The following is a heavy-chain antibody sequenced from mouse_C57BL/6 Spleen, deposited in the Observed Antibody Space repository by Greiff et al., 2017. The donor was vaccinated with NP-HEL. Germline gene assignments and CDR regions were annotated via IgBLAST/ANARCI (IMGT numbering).Heavy chain of an antibody. Sequence: EVQLVESGGDLVKPGGSLKLSCAASGFTFSSYGMSWVRQTPDKRLEWVATISSGGSYTYYPDSVKGRFTISRDNAKNTLYLQMSSLKSEDTAMYYCARSDGYNYWGQGTTLTVSS. CDR2: ISSGGSYT. J-gene: IGHJ2*01. D-gene: IGHD2-3*01. V-gene: IGHV5-6*01. CDR3: ARSDGYNY. CDR1: GFTFSSYG.